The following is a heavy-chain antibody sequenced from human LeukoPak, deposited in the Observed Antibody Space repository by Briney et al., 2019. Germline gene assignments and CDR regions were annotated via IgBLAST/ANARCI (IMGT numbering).Heavy chain of an antibody. V-gene: IGHV4-39*01. CDR1: GGSISSSSYH. Sequence: SETLSLTCTVSGGSISSSSYHWGWIRQPPGKGLEWIGSIYYSGSTYYNPSLKSRVTISVDTSKNQFSLKLSSVTAADTAVYYCARQGDTAMGSFDYWGQGTLVTVSS. J-gene: IGHJ4*02. D-gene: IGHD5-18*01. CDR3: ARQGDTAMGSFDY. CDR2: IYYSGST.